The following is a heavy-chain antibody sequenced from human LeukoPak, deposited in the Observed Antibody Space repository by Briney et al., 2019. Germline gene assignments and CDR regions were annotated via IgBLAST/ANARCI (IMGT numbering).Heavy chain of an antibody. J-gene: IGHJ6*02. V-gene: IGHV3-23*01. CDR1: GFTFSSSA. CDR3: ANGSPRYYYGMDV. Sequence: PGGSLRLSCAASGFTFSSSAMSWVRQAPGKGLEWVSAISNNGGYTYYADSVQGRFTISRDNSKSTLCLQMNSLRAEDTAVYYCANGSPRYYYGMDVWGQGTTVTVSS. CDR2: ISNNGGYT.